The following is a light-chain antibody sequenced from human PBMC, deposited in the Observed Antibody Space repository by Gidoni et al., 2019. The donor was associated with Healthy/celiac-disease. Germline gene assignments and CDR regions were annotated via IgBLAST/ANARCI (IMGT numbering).Light chain of an antibody. CDR2: DAS. Sequence: EIVLTQSPATLSLSPGERATLSCRASQSVSSYLAWYQQKPGQAPRLLIYDASNRATGIPARFSGSGSGTDFTLTISSLEPEDFAVYYCQQRGDTFXQXTKLEIK. CDR3: QQRGDT. V-gene: IGKV3-11*01. J-gene: IGKJ2*01. CDR1: QSVSSY.